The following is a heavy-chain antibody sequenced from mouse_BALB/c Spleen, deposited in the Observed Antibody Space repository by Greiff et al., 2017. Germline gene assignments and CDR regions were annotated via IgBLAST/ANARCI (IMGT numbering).Heavy chain of an antibody. CDR3: ARRGYADAMDY. CDR1: GFTFSSYY. D-gene: IGHD2-14*01. Sequence: DVKLQESGGGLVKLGGSLKLSCAASGFTFSSYYMSWVRQTPEKRLELVAAINSNGGSTYYPDTVKGRFTISRDNAKNTLYLQMSSLKSEDTALYYCARRGYADAMDYWGQGTSVTVSS. V-gene: IGHV5-6-2*01. CDR2: INSNGGST. J-gene: IGHJ4*01.